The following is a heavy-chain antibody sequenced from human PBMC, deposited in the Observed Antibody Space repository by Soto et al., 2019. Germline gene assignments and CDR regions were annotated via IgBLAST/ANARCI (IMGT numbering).Heavy chain of an antibody. D-gene: IGHD2-21*02. CDR1: GYTFTSYG. CDR2: ISAYNGNT. V-gene: IGHV1-18*01. J-gene: IGHJ5*02. CDR3: ARERCGGDCYYNWFDP. Sequence: QVQLVQSGAEVKKPGASVKVSCKASGYTFTSYGISWVRQAPGQGLEWMGWISAYNGNTNYAQKLQGRVTMTTDTSTSTAYMELRSLRSDDPAVYYCARERCGGDCYYNWFDPWGQGTLVTVSS.